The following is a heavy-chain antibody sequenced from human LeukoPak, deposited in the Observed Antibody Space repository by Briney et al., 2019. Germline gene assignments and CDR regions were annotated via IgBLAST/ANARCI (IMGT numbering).Heavy chain of an antibody. CDR1: GFTFSSYS. J-gene: IGHJ4*02. CDR3: ARGSGSYLY. CDR2: ISSSSSTI. D-gene: IGHD1-26*01. Sequence: GGSLRLSCAASGFTFSSYSMNWVRQAPGEGLEWVSYISSSSSTISYADSVKGRFTISRDNAKNSLYLQMNSLRAEDTAVYYCARGSGSYLYWGQGTLVTVSS. V-gene: IGHV3-48*01.